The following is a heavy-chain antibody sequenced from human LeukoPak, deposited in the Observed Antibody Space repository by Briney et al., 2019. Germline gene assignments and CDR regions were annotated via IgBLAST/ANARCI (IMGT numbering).Heavy chain of an antibody. Sequence: GGSLRLSCTASGFTFGDHAMTWVRQAPGKGLEWVGFIASETYGGTAEYAASVKGRFTISRDDSKSIAYLQMNSLKTEDTAVYYCSRDQTPYYWGQGTLVTVSS. CDR3: SRDQTPYY. CDR2: IASETYGGTA. CDR1: GFTFGDHA. V-gene: IGHV3-49*04. J-gene: IGHJ4*02.